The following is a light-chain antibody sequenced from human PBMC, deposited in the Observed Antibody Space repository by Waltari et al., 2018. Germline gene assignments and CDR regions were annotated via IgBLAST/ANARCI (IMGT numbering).Light chain of an antibody. CDR3: QQRGRT. CDR2: GAS. Sequence: EIVLTQSPGTLSLSPGERATLSCSASQSVSSNYLAWYQQKPGQAPRLLIYGASSRATGIPDRFSGSGSGTDFNFTISRLEPEDFAVYYCQQRGRTFGQGTKVEIK. J-gene: IGKJ1*01. CDR1: QSVSSNY. V-gene: IGKV3-20*01.